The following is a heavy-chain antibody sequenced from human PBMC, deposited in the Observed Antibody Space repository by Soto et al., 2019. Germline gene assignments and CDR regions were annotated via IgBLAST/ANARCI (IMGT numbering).Heavy chain of an antibody. V-gene: IGHV5-51*01. J-gene: IGHJ6*02. CDR2: IYPGDSDT. D-gene: IGHD3-22*01. CDR1: GYSFTSYW. Sequence: PGESLKISCNGSGYSFTSYWIGWVRQMPGKGLEWMGIIYPGDSDTRYSPSFQGQVTISADKSISTAYLQWSSLKASDTAMYYCARLTYYYDSSGKNYGMDVWGQGTTVTVS. CDR3: ARLTYYYDSSGKNYGMDV.